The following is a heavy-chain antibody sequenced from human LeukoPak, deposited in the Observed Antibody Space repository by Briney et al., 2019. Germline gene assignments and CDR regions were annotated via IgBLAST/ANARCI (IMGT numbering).Heavy chain of an antibody. D-gene: IGHD5-24*01. J-gene: IGHJ3*02. CDR2: IKPDGSDK. Sequence: PGGSLRLSCVGSGFTFSSYWVNWVRLSPGKGLEWVANIKPDGSDKYYVDSARGRFTVSRDNVKNSAFLQMNSLRAEDTAIYYCATISAQTFDIWGQGTLVSVSS. CDR1: GFTFSSYW. V-gene: IGHV3-7*01. CDR3: ATISAQTFDI.